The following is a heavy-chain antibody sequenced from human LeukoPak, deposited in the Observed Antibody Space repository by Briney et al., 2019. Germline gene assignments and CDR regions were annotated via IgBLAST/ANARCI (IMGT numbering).Heavy chain of an antibody. V-gene: IGHV3-15*01. J-gene: IGHJ4*02. CDR1: GFTFSNAW. CDR2: IKSKTDGGTT. D-gene: IGHD1-26*01. Sequence: MSGGSLRLSCAASGFTFSNAWMSWVRQAPGKGLEWVGRIKSKTDGGTTDYAAPVKGRFTISRDDSKNTLYLQMNSLKTEDTAVYYCTTGGGGSYRNDYWGQGTLVTVSS. CDR3: TTGGGGSYRNDY.